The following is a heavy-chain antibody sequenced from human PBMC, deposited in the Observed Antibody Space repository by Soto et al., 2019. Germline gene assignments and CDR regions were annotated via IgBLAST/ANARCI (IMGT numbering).Heavy chain of an antibody. V-gene: IGHV4-4*02. Sequence: QVQLQESGPGLVKPSGTLSLTCAVSGGSISSSNWWSWVRQPPGRGVEWIGEIYHSGSTNYNPSLKSRVTISVDKYKTHFSLALSSVTAADTAVYYCARLSVAGTRVDYWGQGTLVTVYS. CDR3: ARLSVAGTRVDY. CDR1: GGSISSSNW. D-gene: IGHD6-19*01. J-gene: IGHJ4*02. CDR2: IYHSGST.